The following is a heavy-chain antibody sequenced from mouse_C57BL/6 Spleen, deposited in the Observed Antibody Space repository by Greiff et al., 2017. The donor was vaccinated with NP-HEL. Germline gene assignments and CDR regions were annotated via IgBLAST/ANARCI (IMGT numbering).Heavy chain of an antibody. V-gene: IGHV1-69*01. D-gene: IGHD3-2*02. Sequence: QVQLQQPGAELVMPGASVKLSCKASGYTFTSYWMHWVKQRPGQGLEWIGEIDPSDSYTNYNQKFKGKSTLTVDKSSSTAYMQLSSLTSEDSAVYYCAIRDSSGIYAMDYWGQGTSVTVSS. CDR1: GYTFTSYW. CDR2: IDPSDSYT. J-gene: IGHJ4*01. CDR3: AIRDSSGIYAMDY.